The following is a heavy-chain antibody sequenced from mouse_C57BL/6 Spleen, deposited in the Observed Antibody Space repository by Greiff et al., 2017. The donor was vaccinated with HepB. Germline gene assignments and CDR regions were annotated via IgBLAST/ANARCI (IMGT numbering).Heavy chain of an antibody. CDR2: IDPSDSYT. V-gene: IGHV1-50*01. Sequence: QVQLQQPGAELVKPGASVKLSCKASGYTFTSYWMQWVKQRPGQGLEWIGEIDPSDSYTNYNQKFKGKATLTVDTSSSTAYMQLSSLTSEDSAVYYGARHGNYVFDDWGQGTTLTVSS. CDR3: ARHGNYVFDD. D-gene: IGHD2-1*01. J-gene: IGHJ2*01. CDR1: GYTFTSYW.